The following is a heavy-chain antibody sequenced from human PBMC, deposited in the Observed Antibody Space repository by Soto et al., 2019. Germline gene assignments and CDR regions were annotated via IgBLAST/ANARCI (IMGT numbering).Heavy chain of an antibody. CDR3: ARDSGGYGAPAFDI. CDR1: GGSFSNFA. J-gene: IGHJ3*02. V-gene: IGHV1-69*12. Sequence: QVQLVQSEAEVKKPGSSMKVSCKASGGSFSNFAISWVRQAPGQGLEWMGGIIPIFGTSNSAQKFQGRVPLTADESTNTAYLELSSLRSEDTAVYYCARDSGGYGAPAFDIWGQGTMVTVSA. D-gene: IGHD3-10*01. CDR2: IIPIFGTS.